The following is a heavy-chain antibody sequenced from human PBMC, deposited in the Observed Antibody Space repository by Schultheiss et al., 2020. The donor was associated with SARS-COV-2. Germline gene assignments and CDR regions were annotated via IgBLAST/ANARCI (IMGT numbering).Heavy chain of an antibody. V-gene: IGHV4-4*07. CDR1: GGSISSYY. J-gene: IGHJ5*02. CDR2: IYTSGST. CDR3: ARQMIVAAAGGWFDP. Sequence: SETLSLTCTVSGGSISSYYWSWIRQPAGKGLEWIGRIYTSGSTYYNPSLKSRVTMSVDTSKNQFSLKLSSVTAADTAVYYCARQMIVAAAGGWFDPWGQGTLVTVSS. D-gene: IGHD6-13*01.